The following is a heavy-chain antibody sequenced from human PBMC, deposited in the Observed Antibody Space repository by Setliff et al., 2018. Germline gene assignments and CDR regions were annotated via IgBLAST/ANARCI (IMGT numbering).Heavy chain of an antibody. V-gene: IGHV4-39*01. CDR3: ARGYSGYDYLKPFDY. Sequence: SETLSLTCTVSGGSISSSSYYWGWIRQPPGKGLEWIGSIYYSGSTYYNPCLKSRVTISVDTSKNQFSLKLSSVTAADTAVYYCARGYSGYDYLKPFDYWGQGTLVTVSS. J-gene: IGHJ4*02. D-gene: IGHD5-12*01. CDR1: GGSISSSSYY. CDR2: IYYSGST.